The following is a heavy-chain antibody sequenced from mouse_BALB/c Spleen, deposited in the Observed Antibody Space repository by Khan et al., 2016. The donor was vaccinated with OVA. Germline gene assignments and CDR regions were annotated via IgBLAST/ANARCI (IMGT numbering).Heavy chain of an antibody. CDR1: GYSITSDYA. V-gene: IGHV3-2*02. J-gene: IGHJ3*01. CDR3: SGGRAY. CDR2: ITYSGRT. Sequence: EVQLQESGPGLVKPSQSLSLTCTVTGYSITSDYAWNWIRQFPGNRLEWMGYITYSGRTSYTPSLKSRISITRDTSKNQFFLQLNSVTIDDTATYYCSGGRAYWGQGTLFTVSA. D-gene: IGHD3-3*01.